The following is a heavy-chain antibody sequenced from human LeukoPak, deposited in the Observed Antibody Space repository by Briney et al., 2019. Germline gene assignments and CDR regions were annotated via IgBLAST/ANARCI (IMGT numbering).Heavy chain of an antibody. CDR3: AKGVGNGGIDY. V-gene: IGHV3-30*18. J-gene: IGHJ4*02. CDR2: TSYDGSNK. D-gene: IGHD1-1*01. Sequence: GRSLRLSCAASGFTFRNYGMHWVRQAPGKGLEWVAVTSYDGSNKYYADSVKGRFTISRDNPKSSLYLQMNSLRAEDTAIYYCAKGVGNGGIDYWGPGTLVTVSA. CDR1: GFTFRNYG.